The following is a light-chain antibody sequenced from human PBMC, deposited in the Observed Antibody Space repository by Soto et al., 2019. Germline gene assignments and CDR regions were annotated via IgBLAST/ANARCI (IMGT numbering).Light chain of an antibody. CDR3: QHYNSYSEA. Sequence: DIQMTQSPSTLSGSVGDRVTITCRASQTISSWLAWYQQKQGKAPKXLIYKASTLKSGVPSRFSGSGSGTAGTLNISSLQPDDGETYDGQHYNSYSEAFGQGTKVDIK. J-gene: IGKJ1*01. CDR1: QTISSW. V-gene: IGKV1-5*03. CDR2: KAS.